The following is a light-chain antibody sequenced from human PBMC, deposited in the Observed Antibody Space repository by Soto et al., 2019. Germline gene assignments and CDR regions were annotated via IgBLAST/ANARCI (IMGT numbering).Light chain of an antibody. CDR2: GAS. CDR3: QQYGSSPWT. V-gene: IGKV3-20*01. CDR1: QTIRSDY. Sequence: ETVLTQSPGTLSLSPGERATLSCRASQTIRSDYLAWYRQTPGQAPRLLIYGASNWATGIADRFSCSGSGTDFTLNISRLEPEDFALYYCQQYGSSPWTFGQGTKVEIK. J-gene: IGKJ1*01.